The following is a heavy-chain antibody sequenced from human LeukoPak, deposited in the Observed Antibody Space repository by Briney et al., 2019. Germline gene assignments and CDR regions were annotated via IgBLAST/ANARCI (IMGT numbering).Heavy chain of an antibody. D-gene: IGHD6-19*01. J-gene: IGHJ4*02. V-gene: IGHV3-21*01. Sequence: AGGSLRLSCAASGFTFNSYNMNWVRQAPGKGLEWVSSISTSSSYIYYADSVKGRFTISRDNANNPLYLQMISLRAEDTAVYYCAREGAVAGLIDYWGQGTLVTVSS. CDR3: AREGAVAGLIDY. CDR1: GFTFNSYN. CDR2: ISTSSSYI.